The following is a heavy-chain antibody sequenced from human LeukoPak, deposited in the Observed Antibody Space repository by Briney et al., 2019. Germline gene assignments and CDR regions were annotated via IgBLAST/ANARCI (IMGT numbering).Heavy chain of an antibody. Sequence: ASVKVSCKXSGYTFTGYYMHWVRQAPGQGLEWMGRINPNSGDTNYAQKFQGRVTMTRDTSISTAYMELSRLRSDDTAVYYCATSGGYSWDFDYWGQRTLVTVSS. CDR3: ATSGGYSWDFDY. V-gene: IGHV1-2*06. J-gene: IGHJ4*02. D-gene: IGHD5-18*01. CDR2: INPNSGDT. CDR1: GYTFTGYY.